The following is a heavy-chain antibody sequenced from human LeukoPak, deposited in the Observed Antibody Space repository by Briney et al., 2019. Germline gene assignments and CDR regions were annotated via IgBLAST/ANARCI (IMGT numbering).Heavy chain of an antibody. CDR3: ARERGLWLIAARRNWFDP. CDR1: GFTFSSYW. Sequence: GSLRLSCAASGFTFSSYWMHWVRQAPGKGLVWVSRINSDGSSTSYADSMKGRFTISRDNAKNTLYLQMNSLRAEDTAVYYCARERGLWLIAARRNWFDPWGQGTLVTVSS. D-gene: IGHD6-6*01. CDR2: INSDGSST. J-gene: IGHJ5*02. V-gene: IGHV3-74*01.